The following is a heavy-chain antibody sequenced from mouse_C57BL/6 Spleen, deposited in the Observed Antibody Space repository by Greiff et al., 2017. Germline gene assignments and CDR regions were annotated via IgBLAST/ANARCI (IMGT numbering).Heavy chain of an antibody. CDR3: TRREDYDGFAY. D-gene: IGHD2-4*01. CDR1: GFTFSSYA. Sequence: EVQVVESGEGLVKPGGSLKLSCAASGFTFSSYAMSWVRQTPEKRLEWVAYISSGGDYIYYADTVKGRFTISRDNARNTLYLQMSSLKSEDTAMYYCTRREDYDGFAYWGQGTLVTVSA. V-gene: IGHV5S21*01. J-gene: IGHJ3*01. CDR2: ISSGGDYI.